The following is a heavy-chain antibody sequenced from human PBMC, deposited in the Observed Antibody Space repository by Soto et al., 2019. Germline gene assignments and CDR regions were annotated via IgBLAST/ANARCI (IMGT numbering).Heavy chain of an antibody. CDR2: TYYRSRFFS. V-gene: IGHV6-1*01. Sequence: LSLTCAISGDSVSSYSAAWNWIRQSPSGGLEWLGRTYYRSRFFSDYAESVKSRIIINPDTSKNQFSLQLKSVTPEDTAVYYCARDRYSSSGWFDPWGQGTPVTVSS. CDR1: GDSVSSYSAA. CDR3: ARDRYSSSGWFDP. J-gene: IGHJ5*02. D-gene: IGHD6-6*01.